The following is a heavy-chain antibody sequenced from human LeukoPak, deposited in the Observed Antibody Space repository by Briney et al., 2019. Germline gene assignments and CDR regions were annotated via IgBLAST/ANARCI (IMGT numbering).Heavy chain of an antibody. CDR3: ARVGGYCSSTSCPLPDY. Sequence: ASVKVSCKASGYTFTSYYMHWVRQAPGQGLEWMGIINPSGGSTSYAQKFQGRVTMTSDMSTSTVYMELSSLRSEDTAVYYCARVGGYCSSTSCPLPDYWGQGTLVTVSS. J-gene: IGHJ4*02. V-gene: IGHV1-46*01. CDR2: INPSGGST. CDR1: GYTFTSYY. D-gene: IGHD2-2*01.